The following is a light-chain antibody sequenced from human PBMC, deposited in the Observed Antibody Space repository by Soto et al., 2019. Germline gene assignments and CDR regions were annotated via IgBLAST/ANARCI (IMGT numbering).Light chain of an antibody. Sequence: QSALTQPASVSGSPGQSITISCTGTSSDVGGYNYVSWYQQHPGKAPKLMIYEVSNRPSGVSNRFSGSKSGNTACLTISGLQAEDEADYYCSSYTSSRVFGGGTKLTVL. J-gene: IGLJ3*02. CDR2: EVS. CDR3: SSYTSSRV. CDR1: SSDVGGYNY. V-gene: IGLV2-14*01.